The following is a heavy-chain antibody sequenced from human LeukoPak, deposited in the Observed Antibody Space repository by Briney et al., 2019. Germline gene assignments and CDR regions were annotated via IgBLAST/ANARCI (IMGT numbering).Heavy chain of an antibody. J-gene: IGHJ6*02. Sequence: GGSLRLSCAAFGFTFSSYSMNWVRQAPGKGLEWVSSIISSSSYIYYADSVKGRFTISRDNAKNSLYLQMNSLRAEDTAVYYCASLVVPAATSALYYYYGMDVWGQGTTVTVSS. D-gene: IGHD2-2*01. CDR2: IISSSSYI. CDR3: ASLVVPAATSALYYYYGMDV. CDR1: GFTFSSYS. V-gene: IGHV3-21*01.